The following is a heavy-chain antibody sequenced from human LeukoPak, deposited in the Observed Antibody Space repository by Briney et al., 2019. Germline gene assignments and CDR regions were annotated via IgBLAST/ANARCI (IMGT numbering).Heavy chain of an antibody. V-gene: IGHV3-30*02. Sequence: GGSLRLSCAASGFTLSSYGMHWVRQAPGKGPEWVAFIRYDGSNKYYADSVKGRFTISRDNSKNTLYLQMNSLRAEDTAVYYCAKDLGYCSGGSCYSDDFQHWGQGTLVTVSS. CDR3: AKDLGYCSGGSCYSDDFQH. CDR1: GFTLSSYG. J-gene: IGHJ1*01. D-gene: IGHD2-15*01. CDR2: IRYDGSNK.